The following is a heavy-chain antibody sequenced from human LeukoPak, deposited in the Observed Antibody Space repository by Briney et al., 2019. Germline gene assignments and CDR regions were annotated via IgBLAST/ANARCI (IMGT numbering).Heavy chain of an antibody. Sequence: GGSLRLSCAASGFTFSSYAMSWVRQAPGKGLEWVSAISGSGGSTYYADSVEGRFTISRDNSKNTLYLQMNSLRAEDTAVYYCAKEGDTMVRGVIIPALFDYWGQGTLVTVSS. CDR1: GFTFSSYA. CDR2: ISGSGGST. J-gene: IGHJ4*02. V-gene: IGHV3-23*01. D-gene: IGHD3-10*01. CDR3: AKEGDTMVRGVIIPALFDY.